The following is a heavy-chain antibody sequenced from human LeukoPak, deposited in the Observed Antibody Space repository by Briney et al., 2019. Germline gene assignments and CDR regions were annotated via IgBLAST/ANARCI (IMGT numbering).Heavy chain of an antibody. CDR3: AKKEFGNDDFALDY. V-gene: IGHV3-23*01. Sequence: GGSLRLSCAASGFTFSSYAMSWVRQAPGKGLEWVSAISGSGGSTYYAGSVKGRFTISRDNSKNTLYLQMNSLRAEDTAVYYCAKKEFGNDDFALDYWGQGTLVTVSS. CDR1: GFTFSSYA. CDR2: ISGSGGST. D-gene: IGHD1-1*01. J-gene: IGHJ4*02.